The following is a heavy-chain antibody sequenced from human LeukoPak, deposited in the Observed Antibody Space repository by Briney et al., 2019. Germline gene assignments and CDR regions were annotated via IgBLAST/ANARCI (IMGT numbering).Heavy chain of an antibody. CDR1: GFTFSSYG. Sequence: PGGSLRLSCAASGFTFSSYGMHWVRQAPGKGLEWVAFIRYDGSNKYYADSVKGRFTISRDNSKNTLYLQMNSLRAEDTAVYYCAKDVRGSYCGGDCYSRFTYWGQGTLVTVSS. CDR3: AKDVRGSYCGGDCYSRFTY. CDR2: IRYDGSNK. D-gene: IGHD2-21*02. J-gene: IGHJ4*02. V-gene: IGHV3-30*02.